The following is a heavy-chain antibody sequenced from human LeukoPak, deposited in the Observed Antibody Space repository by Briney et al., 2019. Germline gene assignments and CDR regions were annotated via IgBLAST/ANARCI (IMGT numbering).Heavy chain of an antibody. V-gene: IGHV1-18*04. Sequence: ASVKVSCKASGYTFTGYYIHWVRQAPGQGLEWMGWISAYSGNTNYAQKLQGRVTMTTDTSTSTAYMELRSLRSDDTAVYYCAREEDVVPAAIRSDYWGQGTLVTVSS. CDR2: ISAYSGNT. D-gene: IGHD2-2*02. CDR3: AREEDVVPAAIRSDY. J-gene: IGHJ4*02. CDR1: GYTFTGYY.